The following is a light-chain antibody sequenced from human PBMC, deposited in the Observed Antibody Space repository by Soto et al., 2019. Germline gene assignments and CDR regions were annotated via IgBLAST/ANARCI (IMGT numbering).Light chain of an antibody. V-gene: IGLV1-51*02. Sequence: QLVLTQPPSVSAALGQKVTISCSGSSSNIGNKYVSWYQQLPGTAPKLLIYENNKRPSGIPDRFSGSKSGTSATLDITGLQTGDEADYYCGTWDSSLSGGVFGGGTKLTVL. J-gene: IGLJ2*01. CDR1: SSNIGNKY. CDR2: ENN. CDR3: GTWDSSLSGGV.